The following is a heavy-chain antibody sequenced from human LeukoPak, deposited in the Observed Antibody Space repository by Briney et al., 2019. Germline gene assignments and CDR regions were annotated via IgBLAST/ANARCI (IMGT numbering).Heavy chain of an antibody. CDR1: GFTFSDYF. D-gene: IGHD4-17*01. J-gene: IGHJ5*02. CDR2: IRNSGGYT. CDR3: ARIRRDGFSGHYFAP. V-gene: IGHV3-11*03. Sequence: GGSLRLSCAASGFTFSDYFMTWIRQAPGTGLEWVSYIRNSGGYTNYADSVKGRFTISRDDAKNSLYLKMNTLTVEDTAFYYCARIRRDGFSGHYFAPWGQGTLVTVSS.